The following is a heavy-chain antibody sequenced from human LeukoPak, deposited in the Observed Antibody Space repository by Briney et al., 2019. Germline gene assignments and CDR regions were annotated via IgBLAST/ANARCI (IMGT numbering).Heavy chain of an antibody. CDR1: GYIFTSFD. J-gene: IGHJ4*02. Sequence: ASVKVSCKASGYIFTSFDIFWVRQATGQGLEWMGWMSPNSGNTGSAQKFQGRVTITADESTSTAYMELSSLRSEDTAVYYCARASLFDGSSGHLFDYWGQGTLVTVSS. CDR2: MSPNSGNT. CDR3: ARASLFDGSSGHLFDY. D-gene: IGHD3-22*01. V-gene: IGHV1-8*01.